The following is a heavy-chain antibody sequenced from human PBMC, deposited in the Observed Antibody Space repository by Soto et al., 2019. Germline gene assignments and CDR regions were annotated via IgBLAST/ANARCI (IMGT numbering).Heavy chain of an antibody. CDR1: GFTLSNAW. CDR2: IKSKTDGGTT. J-gene: IGHJ4*02. CDR3: TTDGSRITTPDYFDY. Sequence: GGSLRLSCAASGFTLSNAWMSWVRQAPGKGLEWVGRIKSKTDGGTTDYAAPVKGRFTISRDDTKNTLYLQMNSLKTEDTAVYYCTTDGSRITTPDYFDYWGQGTLVTVSS. D-gene: IGHD3-10*01. V-gene: IGHV3-15*01.